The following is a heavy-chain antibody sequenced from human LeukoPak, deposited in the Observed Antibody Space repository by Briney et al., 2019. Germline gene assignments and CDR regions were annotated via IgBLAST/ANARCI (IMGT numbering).Heavy chain of an antibody. J-gene: IGHJ4*02. V-gene: IGHV3-7*01. CDR3: ARDEGTY. Sequence: PGGSLRLSCAASGFTFSNHIMTWFRQAPGKGLEWVANVKQDGNEKYYLDSVKGRFTISRDNAKNSLYLQMNSLRVADTAVYYCARDEGTYWGQGTLVTVSS. CDR2: VKQDGNEK. D-gene: IGHD1-7*01. CDR1: GFTFSNHI.